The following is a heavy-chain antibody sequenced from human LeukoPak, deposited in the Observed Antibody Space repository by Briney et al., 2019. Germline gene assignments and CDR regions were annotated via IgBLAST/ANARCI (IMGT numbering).Heavy chain of an antibody. CDR1: GFMFSSNW. CDR2: IKEDGTET. CDR3: AKEGRSLQTY. Sequence: GGSLRLSCAASGFMFSSNWMSWVRLAPGKGLEWVANIKEDGTETYYVDSVKGRFPISRDNAKNSLYLQMNSLRVEDTAVYYCAKEGRSLQTYWGQGTLVTVSS. J-gene: IGHJ4*02. D-gene: IGHD5-24*01. V-gene: IGHV3-7*03.